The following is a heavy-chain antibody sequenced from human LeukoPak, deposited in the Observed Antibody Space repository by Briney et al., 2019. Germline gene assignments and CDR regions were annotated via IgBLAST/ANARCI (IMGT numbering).Heavy chain of an antibody. CDR3: ARLYSSSSGLRASDY. J-gene: IGHJ4*02. CDR2: ISSSGSTI. V-gene: IGHV3-48*03. D-gene: IGHD6-6*01. Sequence: QPGGSLRLSCAASGFTFSSYEMNWVRQAPGKGREWVSYISSSGSTIFYADSVKGRFTISRDNAKNSLYLQMTSLRAEDTAVYYCARLYSSSSGLRASDYWGQGTLVTVSS. CDR1: GFTFSSYE.